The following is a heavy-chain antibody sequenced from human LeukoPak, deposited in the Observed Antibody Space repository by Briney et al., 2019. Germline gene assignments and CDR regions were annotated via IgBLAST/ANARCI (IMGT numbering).Heavy chain of an antibody. J-gene: IGHJ4*02. CDR3: AKAYNDILTGGDY. Sequence: GGSLRLSCAASGFTFSTYAMSWVRQAPGKGLEWVSGISGSGGSTYYADSVKGRFTISRDDSKNTLFLQMNSLRAEDTAVYYCAKAYNDILTGGDYWGQGTLVTVSS. V-gene: IGHV3-23*01. CDR1: GFTFSTYA. D-gene: IGHD3-9*01. CDR2: ISGSGGST.